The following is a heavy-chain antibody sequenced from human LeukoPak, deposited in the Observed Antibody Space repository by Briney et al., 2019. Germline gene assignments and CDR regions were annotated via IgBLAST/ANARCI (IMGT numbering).Heavy chain of an antibody. D-gene: IGHD5-12*01. CDR2: ISYDGRGK. J-gene: IGHJ4*02. CDR3: ARERSGYDHQY. V-gene: IGHV3-30*04. Sequence: GRSLRLFCAASGFTFSGYAMHWVRQAPGKGLEWVTLISYDGRGKYYADSVKGRFTISRDNSENMLYLQMNSLRPEDTAVYYCARERSGYDHQYWGQGTLVTVSS. CDR1: GFTFSGYA.